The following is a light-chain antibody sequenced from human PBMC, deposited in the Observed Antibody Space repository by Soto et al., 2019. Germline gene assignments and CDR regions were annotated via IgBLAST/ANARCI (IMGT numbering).Light chain of an antibody. V-gene: IGKV1-39*01. CDR3: QQANGTPYN. Sequence: DIRMSQSPPSLAASVGDRVTITCRASQSIDRFLNWYQQKPGKAPKLLIFAASSLQDGVPSRFSGSESETDFALTITSLQPEDLATYYCQQANGTPYNFGQGTKLQIK. J-gene: IGKJ2*01. CDR2: AAS. CDR1: QSIDRF.